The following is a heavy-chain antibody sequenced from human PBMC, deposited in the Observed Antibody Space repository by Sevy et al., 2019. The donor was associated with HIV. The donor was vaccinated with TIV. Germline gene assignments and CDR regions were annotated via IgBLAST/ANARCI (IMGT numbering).Heavy chain of an antibody. V-gene: IGHV3-9*01. Sequence: GGSLRLSCAASGFTFDDYAMHWVRQVPGKGLEWVSGISWNTGSMVYADSVKGRFTISRDNAQNSLYLQMNSLRAEDTAWYYCARDRSADTRWTQFDCWGQGTLVTVSS. J-gene: IGHJ4*02. CDR1: GFTFDDYA. CDR3: ARDRSADTRWTQFDC. D-gene: IGHD5-18*01. CDR2: ISWNTGSM.